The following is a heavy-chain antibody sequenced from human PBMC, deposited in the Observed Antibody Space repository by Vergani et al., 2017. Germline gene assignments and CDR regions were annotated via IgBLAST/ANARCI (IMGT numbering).Heavy chain of an antibody. J-gene: IGHJ5*02. D-gene: IGHD6-19*01. V-gene: IGHV3-48*01. CDR2: ISSSSSTI. CDR1: GFTFSSYS. Sequence: EVQLVESGGGLVQPGGSLRLSCAASGFTFSSYSMNWVRQAPGKGLEWVSYISSSSSTIYYADSVKGRFTISRDNAKNSLYLQMNSLRAEDTALYYCAKAHSSGWYNWFDPWGQGTLVTVSS. CDR3: AKAHSSGWYNWFDP.